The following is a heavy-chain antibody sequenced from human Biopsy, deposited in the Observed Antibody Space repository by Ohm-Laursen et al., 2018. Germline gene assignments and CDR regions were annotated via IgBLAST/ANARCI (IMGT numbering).Heavy chain of an antibody. V-gene: IGHV4-4*07. CDR3: VRGGSGSFPFDY. D-gene: IGHD3-10*01. CDR1: GGSINSYY. Sequence: SETLSLTCTVSGGSINSYYWSWMRQPAGKGLEWIGRLFTSGTTNYSPSLNNLVTMSVDTSKNQFSLRLPSVTAADTAVYYCVRGGSGSFPFDYWGPGTLVTVSS. J-gene: IGHJ4*01. CDR2: LFTSGTT.